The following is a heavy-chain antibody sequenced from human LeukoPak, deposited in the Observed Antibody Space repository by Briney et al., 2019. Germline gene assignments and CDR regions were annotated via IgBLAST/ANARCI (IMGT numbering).Heavy chain of an antibody. CDR3: ARALHLWSPDY. CDR1: GFTFSSYG. D-gene: IGHD5-18*01. J-gene: IGHJ4*02. V-gene: IGHV3-7*03. Sequence: PGGSLRLSCAASGFTFSSYGMSWVRQAPGKGLEWVGNIQPDGSEGYPVDSVKGRFTISRDNARNSLFLQMNSLRVEDTAVYYCARALHLWSPDYWGQGTLVTVSS. CDR2: IQPDGSEG.